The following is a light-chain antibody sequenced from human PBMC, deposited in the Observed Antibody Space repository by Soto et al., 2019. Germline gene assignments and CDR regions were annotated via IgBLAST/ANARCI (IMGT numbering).Light chain of an antibody. V-gene: IGLV2-14*01. J-gene: IGLJ1*01. CDR3: NSYTSSSTYVFGTYV. CDR2: EVS. Sequence: ALTQPASVSGSPGQSITISCTGTSSDIGDYNYVSWYQQRPGKAPKLMIYEVSNRPSGVSNRFSGSKSGNTASLTISGLQAEDEADYYCNSYTSSSTYVFGTYVFGTGTKV. CDR1: SSDIGDYNY.